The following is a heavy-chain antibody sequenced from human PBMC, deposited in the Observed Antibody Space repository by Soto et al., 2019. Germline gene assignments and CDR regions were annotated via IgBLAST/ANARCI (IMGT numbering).Heavy chain of an antibody. CDR3: AKDTPQGELDY. J-gene: IGHJ4*02. D-gene: IGHD1-26*01. CDR1: GFTFSSYG. V-gene: IGHV3-30*18. CDR2: ISYDGSNK. Sequence: QVQLVESGGGVVQPGRSLRLSCAASGFTFSSYGMHWVRQAPGKGLEWVAVISYDGSNKYYADSVKGRFTISRDNSKNTLYLQMNSLRAEDTAVYYCAKDTPQGELDYWGQGKLVTVSS.